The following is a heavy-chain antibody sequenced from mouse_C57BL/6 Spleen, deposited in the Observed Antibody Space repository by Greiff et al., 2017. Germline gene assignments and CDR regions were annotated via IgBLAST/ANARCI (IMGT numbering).Heavy chain of an antibody. J-gene: IGHJ4*01. CDR2: IWRGGST. CDR1: GFSLTSYG. V-gene: IGHV2-5*01. Sequence: QVQLQQSGPGLVQPSQSLSITCTVSGFSLTSYGVHWVRQSPGKGLEWLGVIWRGGSTDYNAAFMSRLSITKDNSKSQVFFKMNSLQADDTAIYYCAKNSPYGNYDAMDYWGQGTSVTVSS. CDR3: AKNSPYGNYDAMDY. D-gene: IGHD2-1*01.